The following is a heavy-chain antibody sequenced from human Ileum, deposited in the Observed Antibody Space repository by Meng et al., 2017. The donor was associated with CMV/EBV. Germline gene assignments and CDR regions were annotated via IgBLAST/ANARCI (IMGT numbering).Heavy chain of an antibody. CDR3: ARLRYYGMDV. Sequence: GESLKISCAASEFTFSTYTMNWVRQAPGKGLEWVSYISSSSSTISYADSVKGRFTVSRDNAKNSLYLQMNSLRAEDTAVYYCARLRYYGMDVWGQGTTVNGSS. J-gene: IGHJ6*02. CDR1: EFTFSTYT. D-gene: IGHD3-16*01. CDR2: ISSSSSTI. V-gene: IGHV3-48*04.